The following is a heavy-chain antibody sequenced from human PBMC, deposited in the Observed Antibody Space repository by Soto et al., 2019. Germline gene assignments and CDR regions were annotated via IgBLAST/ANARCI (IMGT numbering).Heavy chain of an antibody. D-gene: IGHD4-4*01. J-gene: IGHJ4*02. Sequence: EVQLLESGGGLVQPGGSLRLSCAASGFTFSSYAMSWVRQAPGKGLEWVSAISGSGGSTYYADSVKGRFTISRDNSKNTLYLEMNSLRAEDTAVYYCAKGLHSSTGLFDYWGQGTLVTVSS. CDR2: ISGSGGST. CDR3: AKGLHSSTGLFDY. V-gene: IGHV3-23*01. CDR1: GFTFSSYA.